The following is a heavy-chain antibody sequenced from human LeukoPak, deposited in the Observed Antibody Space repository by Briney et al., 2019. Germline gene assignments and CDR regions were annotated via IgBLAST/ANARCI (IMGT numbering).Heavy chain of an antibody. CDR2: ISGSGGST. CDR3: AKFGATYASYFDY. D-gene: IGHD3-10*01. J-gene: IGHJ4*02. V-gene: IGHV3-23*01. Sequence: GGSLRLSRAASGSTFSSYGMSWVRQAPGKGLEWVSAISGSGGSTYYADSVKGRFTISRDNSKNTLYLQMNSLRAEDTAVYYCAKFGATYASYFDYWGQGTLVTVSS. CDR1: GSTFSSYG.